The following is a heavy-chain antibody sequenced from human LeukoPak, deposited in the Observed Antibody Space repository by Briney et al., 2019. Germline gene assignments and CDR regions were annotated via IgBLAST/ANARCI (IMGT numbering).Heavy chain of an antibody. D-gene: IGHD2-15*01. CDR2: IYYSGSS. CDR1: GGSISSGDYY. J-gene: IGHJ5*02. CDR3: ARDVELGYCSGGSCTGSRWFDP. Sequence: SETLSLTCTVSGGSISSGDYYWSWIRQPPGKGLEWIGYIYYSGSSYYNPSLKSRVTISVDTSKNQFSLKLSSVTAADTAVYYCARDVELGYCSGGSCTGSRWFDPWGQGTLVTVSS. V-gene: IGHV4-30-4*08.